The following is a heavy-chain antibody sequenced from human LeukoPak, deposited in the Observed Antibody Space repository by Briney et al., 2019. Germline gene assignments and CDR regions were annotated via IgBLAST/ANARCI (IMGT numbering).Heavy chain of an antibody. V-gene: IGHV3-23*01. CDR1: GFTFSSYV. J-gene: IGHJ4*02. CDR2: ISGSGTST. Sequence: PGGSLRLSCAASGFTFSSYVMNWVRQAPGKGLEWVSTISGSGTSTYYADSVKGRFTISRDNSKNTLYLQMNSLRAEDTAVYYCARRSGIAVAGAFDYWGQGTLVTVSS. D-gene: IGHD6-19*01. CDR3: ARRSGIAVAGAFDY.